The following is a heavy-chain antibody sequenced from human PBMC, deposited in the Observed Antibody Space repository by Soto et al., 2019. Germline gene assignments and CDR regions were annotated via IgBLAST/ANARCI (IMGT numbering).Heavy chain of an antibody. CDR3: TRVGGSVSGMDV. CDR2: IDNAGSSA. Sequence: EVQLVESGGGLVQPGGSLRLSCAASGFTFSIYWMHWVRQAPGKGPVWVSRIDNAGSSARSEDSVKGRFTISRDNAKNTVYLQMNSLRAEDTAVYYCTRVGGSVSGMDVWGQGTTVTVS. J-gene: IGHJ6*02. CDR1: GFTFSIYW. D-gene: IGHD1-26*01. V-gene: IGHV3-74*01.